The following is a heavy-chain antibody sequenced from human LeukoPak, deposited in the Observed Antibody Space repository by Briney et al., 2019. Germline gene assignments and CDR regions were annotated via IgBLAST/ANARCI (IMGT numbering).Heavy chain of an antibody. V-gene: IGHV4-4*02. CDR2: IYHSGST. CDR1: GGSISSSNW. Sequence: PSETLSLTCTVSGGSISSSNWWSWVRQPPGKGLEWIGEIYHSGSTNYNPSLKSRVTISVDKSKNQFSLKLSSVTAADTAVYYCARDCGGDCYSSKADAFDIWGQGTMVTVSS. D-gene: IGHD2-21*02. J-gene: IGHJ3*02. CDR3: ARDCGGDCYSSKADAFDI.